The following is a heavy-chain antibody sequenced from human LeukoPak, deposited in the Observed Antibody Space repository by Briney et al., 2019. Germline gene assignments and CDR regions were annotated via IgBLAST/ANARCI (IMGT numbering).Heavy chain of an antibody. V-gene: IGHV3-7*03. CDR1: GFTFISYW. Sequence: GGSLRLSCAASGFTFISYWRIGAPQPPGKGLEWWPNTKQDGSERYYVDSVKGRFTISRDNAKNSLYLQMNSLRAEDTAVYYCARDKIVGATNFDYWGQGTLVTVSS. CDR3: ARDKIVGATNFDY. D-gene: IGHD1-26*01. CDR2: TKQDGSER. J-gene: IGHJ4*02.